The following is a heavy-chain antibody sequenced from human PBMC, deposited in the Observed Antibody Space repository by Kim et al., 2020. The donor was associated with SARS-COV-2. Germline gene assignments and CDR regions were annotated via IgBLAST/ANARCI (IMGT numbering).Heavy chain of an antibody. V-gene: IGHV3-30*01. J-gene: IGHJ4*02. Sequence: DSVKGRFTNSRDNSKNTLYLQMNSLRAEDTAVYYCARDPNYYDSSGNFDYWGQGTLVTVSS. CDR3: ARDPNYYDSSGNFDY. D-gene: IGHD3-22*01.